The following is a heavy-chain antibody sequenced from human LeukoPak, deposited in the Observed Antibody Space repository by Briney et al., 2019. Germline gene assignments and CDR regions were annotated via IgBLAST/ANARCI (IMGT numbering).Heavy chain of an antibody. D-gene: IGHD6-19*01. CDR1: GFTFSSYG. CDR2: IWYDGSNK. Sequence: GRSLRLSCAASGFTFSSYGMHWVRQAPGKGLEWVAVIWYDGSNKYYADSVKGLFTISRDNSKNTLYLQINILIADDTAVYYWAKDSLDSSGRYSSDKWGQGALVTVSS. V-gene: IGHV3-33*06. CDR3: AKDSLDSSGRYSSDK. J-gene: IGHJ4*02.